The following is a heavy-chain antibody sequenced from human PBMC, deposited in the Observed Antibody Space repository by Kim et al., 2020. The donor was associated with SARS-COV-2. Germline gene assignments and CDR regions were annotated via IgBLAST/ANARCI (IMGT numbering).Heavy chain of an antibody. J-gene: IGHJ5*02. V-gene: IGHV3-21*01. CDR3: AREAGGGSSSSDWFDP. D-gene: IGHD6-6*01. CDR1: GFTFSRFT. CDR2: ISSNGYYI. Sequence: GGSLRLSCAASGFTFSRFTINWVRQAPGKGLEWVSSISSNGYYIYYADSMKGRFTIPRDNAKNSLYLQMNNLRAEDTAVYYCAREAGGGSSSSDWFDPWGQGTLVTVSS.